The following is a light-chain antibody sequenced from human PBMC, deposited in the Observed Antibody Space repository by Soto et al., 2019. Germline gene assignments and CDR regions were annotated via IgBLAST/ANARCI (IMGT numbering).Light chain of an antibody. CDR1: QSVSPY. CDR3: QQYGSSPPVI. CDR2: GAS. V-gene: IGKV3-20*01. Sequence: EIVLTQSPGTLSLSPGERATLSCRASQSVSPYLAWYQHKPGQAPRLLIYGASSRATGIPDRFSGSGSGTDFTLTISRLEPEVFAVYFCQQYGSSPPVIFGPGTKVDIK. J-gene: IGKJ3*01.